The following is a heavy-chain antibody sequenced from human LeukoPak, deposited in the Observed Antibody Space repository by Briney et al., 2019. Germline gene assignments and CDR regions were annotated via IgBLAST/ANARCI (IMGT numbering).Heavy chain of an antibody. CDR1: GITVTSNY. J-gene: IGHJ4*02. CDR3: ARGGGAFCGSDCYRNFDY. D-gene: IGHD2-21*02. CDR2: IYSGGNT. Sequence: GGSLRLSCAASGITVTSNYMSWVRQAPGKGLEWVSVIYSGGNTYYADSVKGRFTISRDNSKNTLSLQMNSLRDEDTAVYYCARGGGAFCGSDCYRNFDYWGQGTLVTVSS. V-gene: IGHV3-53*05.